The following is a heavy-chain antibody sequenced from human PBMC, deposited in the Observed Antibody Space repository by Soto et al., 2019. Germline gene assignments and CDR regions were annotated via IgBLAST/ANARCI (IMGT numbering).Heavy chain of an antibody. CDR2: IYYSGTT. Sequence: PSETLSLTCTVSGGSISYXXXXXXXXXXSPGKGLEWIGSIYYSGTTYYSPSLKSPVTISVDTSKNLFSLKLTSVTATDTAVYYCTRHSGRFGIAGAGIDYWGQGTLVTVSS. D-gene: IGHD6-19*01. CDR3: TRHSGRFGIAGAGIDY. CDR1: GGSISYXXXX. V-gene: IGHV4-39*01. J-gene: IGHJ4*02.